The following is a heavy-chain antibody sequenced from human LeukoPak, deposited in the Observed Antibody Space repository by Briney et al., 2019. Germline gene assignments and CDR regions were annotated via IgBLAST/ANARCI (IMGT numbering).Heavy chain of an antibody. D-gene: IGHD5-12*01. J-gene: IGHJ4*02. V-gene: IGHV4-4*07. Sequence: SETLSLTCTVSGGSTSSYYWSWIRQPAGKGLEWIGRIYTSGSTNYNPSLKSRVTMSVDTSKNQFSLKLSSVTAADTAVYYCFIVATTTDDYWGQGTLVTVSS. CDR2: IYTSGST. CDR3: FIVATTTDDY. CDR1: GGSTSSYY.